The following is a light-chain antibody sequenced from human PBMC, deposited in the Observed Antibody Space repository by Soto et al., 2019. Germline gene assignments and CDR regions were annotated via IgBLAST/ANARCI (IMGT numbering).Light chain of an antibody. J-gene: IGKJ2*01. CDR3: QQSYSTPPYT. V-gene: IGKV1-39*01. Sequence: DIPMTQSPSSLSASVGDRVTITCRASQSISSYLNWYQQKPGKAPKLLIYAATSLQSGVPSRFSGSGSGTDFTLTISSLPPEDFATYYCQQSYSTPPYTFGQGTKLEIK. CDR1: QSISSY. CDR2: AAT.